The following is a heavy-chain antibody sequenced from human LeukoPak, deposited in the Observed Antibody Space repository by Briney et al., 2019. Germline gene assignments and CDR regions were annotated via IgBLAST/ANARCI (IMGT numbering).Heavy chain of an antibody. CDR2: IYYSGST. CDR3: ARDTGYSYGYDAFDI. CDR1: GGSISSYY. D-gene: IGHD5-18*01. J-gene: IGHJ3*02. V-gene: IGHV4-59*01. Sequence: SETLSLTCSVSGGSISSYYRSWIRQPPGKGLEWIGYIYYSGSTNYNPSLKSRVTISVDTSKNQFSLKLSSVTAADTAVYYCARDTGYSYGYDAFDIWGQGTMVTVSS.